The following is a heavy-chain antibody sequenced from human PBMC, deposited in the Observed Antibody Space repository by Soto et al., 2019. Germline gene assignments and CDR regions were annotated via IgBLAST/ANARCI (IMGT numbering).Heavy chain of an antibody. Sequence: QVQLQESGPGLVKPSGTLSLTCAVSGGSISSSNWWSWVRQPPGKGLEWIGEIYHSGSTNYNPSLKSRVTISVDKSKNQFSLKLSSVTAADTAVYYCARGIVVVVAATPGALGGWCDPWGQGTLVTVSS. J-gene: IGHJ5*02. CDR2: IYHSGST. D-gene: IGHD2-15*01. CDR1: GGSISSSNW. V-gene: IGHV4-4*02. CDR3: ARGIVVVVAATPGALGGWCDP.